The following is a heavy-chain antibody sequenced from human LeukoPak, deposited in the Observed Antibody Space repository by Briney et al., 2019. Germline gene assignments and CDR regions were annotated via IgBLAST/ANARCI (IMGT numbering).Heavy chain of an antibody. CDR3: ARGASVVSGNDDAFDI. CDR1: GFTFSSYE. J-gene: IGHJ3*02. V-gene: IGHV3-48*03. D-gene: IGHD6-19*01. Sequence: GGSLRLSCAASGFTFSSYEMNWVRQAPGKGLEWVSYISSSGSTIYYADSVKGRFTISRDNARKSLYLQMNSLRADDTAVYYCARGASVVSGNDDAFDIWGQGTMLTVSS. CDR2: ISSSGSTI.